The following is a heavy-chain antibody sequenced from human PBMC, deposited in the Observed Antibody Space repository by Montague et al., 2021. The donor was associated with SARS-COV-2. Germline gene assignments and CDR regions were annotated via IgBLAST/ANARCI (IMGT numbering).Heavy chain of an antibody. CDR3: ARSYGSRKIDS. Sequence: SLRLSCAASGFNFKNYEMNWVRQAPGKGLEWLSFIGDRDDSIHYADSVRGRFTISREDAKNSLYLQMDNLRVEDTALYYCARSYGSRKIDSWGQGTLVTVSS. CDR2: IGDRDDSI. J-gene: IGHJ4*02. D-gene: IGHD3-10*01. V-gene: IGHV3-48*03. CDR1: GFNFKNYE.